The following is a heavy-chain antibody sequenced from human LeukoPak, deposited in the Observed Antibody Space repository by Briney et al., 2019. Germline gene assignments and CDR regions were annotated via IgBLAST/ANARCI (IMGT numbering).Heavy chain of an antibody. CDR2: IYYSGTT. D-gene: IGHD3/OR15-3a*01. CDR3: ARDFRGGTGGLDY. Sequence: PSQTLSLTCTVSGGSINSGDYYRSWIRQPPGKGLEWIGYIYYSGTTYYNPSLQSRLTISLDTSKNQFSLNLNSVTAADTAVYYCARDFRGGTGGLDYWGQGTLVTVSS. CDR1: GGSINSGDYY. V-gene: IGHV4-30-4*01. J-gene: IGHJ4*02.